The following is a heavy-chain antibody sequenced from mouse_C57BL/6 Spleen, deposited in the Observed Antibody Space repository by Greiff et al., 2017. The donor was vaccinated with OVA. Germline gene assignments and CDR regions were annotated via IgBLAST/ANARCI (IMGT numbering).Heavy chain of an antibody. Sequence: EVQLQQSGPELVKPGASVKISCKASGYTFTDYYMNWVKQSHGKSLEWIGDINPNNGGTSYNQKFKGKATLTVDKSSSTAYMELRSLTSEDSAVYYCARGSSYGFAYWGQGTLVTVSA. D-gene: IGHD1-1*01. J-gene: IGHJ3*01. CDR3: ARGSSYGFAY. CDR2: INPNNGGT. CDR1: GYTFTDYY. V-gene: IGHV1-26*01.